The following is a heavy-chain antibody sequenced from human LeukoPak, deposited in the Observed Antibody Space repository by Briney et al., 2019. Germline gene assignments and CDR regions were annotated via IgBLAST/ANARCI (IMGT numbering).Heavy chain of an antibody. J-gene: IGHJ4*02. D-gene: IGHD6-13*01. CDR1: GFTFSIYA. CDR3: ARLGIITAAGSNDY. Sequence: GGSLRPSCAASGFTFSIYAMSWVRQAPGKGLEWVSYISYSGDTIYYTDSVKGRFTVSRDNAKNSLYLQMNSLRAEDTAVYYCARLGIITAAGSNDYWGQGTLVTVSS. CDR2: ISYSGDTI. V-gene: IGHV3-11*01.